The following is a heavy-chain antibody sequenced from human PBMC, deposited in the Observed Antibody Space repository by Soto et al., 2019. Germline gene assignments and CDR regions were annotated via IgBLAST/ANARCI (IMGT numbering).Heavy chain of an antibody. J-gene: IGHJ4*02. Sequence: QERLVESGGGVAQSGRSLRLSCAVSGFTLSDHGVLWVRQAPGKGLEWVAAISNDGSAKYNADSVEGRFTISRDTSKNTLYLQMNRLRTEDTAVYYCVRDVYCGAGTCFSRVFDHWGQGTLVSVSS. D-gene: IGHD2-15*01. CDR3: VRDVYCGAGTCFSRVFDH. CDR1: GFTLSDHG. CDR2: ISNDGSAK. V-gene: IGHV3-30*03.